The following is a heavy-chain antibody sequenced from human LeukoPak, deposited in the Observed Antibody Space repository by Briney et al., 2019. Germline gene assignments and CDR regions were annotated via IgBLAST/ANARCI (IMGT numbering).Heavy chain of an antibody. CDR3: AGGYSYGSYFDY. D-gene: IGHD5-18*01. CDR2: ISYDGSNK. CDR1: GFTFSSYG. J-gene: IGHJ4*02. V-gene: IGHV3-30*03. Sequence: LGRSLRLSCAASGFTFSSYGMHWVRQAPGKGLEWVAVISYDGSNKYYADSVKGRFTISRDNSKNTLYLQMNSLRAEDTAVYYCAGGYSYGSYFDYWGQGTLVTVSS.